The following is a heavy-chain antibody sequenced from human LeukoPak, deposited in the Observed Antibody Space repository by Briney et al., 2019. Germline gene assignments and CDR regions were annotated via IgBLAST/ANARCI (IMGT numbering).Heavy chain of an antibody. D-gene: IGHD1-14*01. CDR2: IYYRGST. CDR3: ARLTTGHFDY. Sequence: PLETLSLTCTVSGGSISRSSYYWGWIRQPPGKGLEWIATIYYRGSTYYNPSLKSRVTISADTSKNQFSLKLSSVTAADTAVYYCARLTTGHFDYWGQGTLVPVSS. V-gene: IGHV4-39*01. J-gene: IGHJ4*02. CDR1: GGSISRSSYY.